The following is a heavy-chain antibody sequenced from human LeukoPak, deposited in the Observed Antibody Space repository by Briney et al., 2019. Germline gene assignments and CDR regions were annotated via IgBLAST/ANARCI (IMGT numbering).Heavy chain of an antibody. CDR3: ARHNLQSLGVDY. Sequence: SETLSLLCTVSGGSIGSSSYYWGWIRQPPGKGLERIGSIYYSGSTYYNPSLKSRVTISVDTSKNQFSMKLSSVTAADTAVYYCARHNLQSLGVDYWGQGTLVTVSS. CDR1: GGSIGSSSYY. J-gene: IGHJ4*02. V-gene: IGHV4-39*01. CDR2: IYYSGST. D-gene: IGHD3-10*01.